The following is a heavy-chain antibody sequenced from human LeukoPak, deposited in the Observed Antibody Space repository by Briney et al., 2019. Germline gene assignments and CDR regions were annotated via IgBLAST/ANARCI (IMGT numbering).Heavy chain of an antibody. V-gene: IGHV4-39*01. Sequence: SETLSLTCTASGGSISSTSYYWGWIRQPPGKGLEWIGTINYSGSTYYNPSLKSRVTISVDTSKNQISLKLNSVTAADTAMYYCARHGDLLSPFQTWGQGTLVTVSS. J-gene: IGHJ5*02. CDR3: ARHGDLLSPFQT. D-gene: IGHD2-21*02. CDR1: GGSISSTSYY. CDR2: INYSGST.